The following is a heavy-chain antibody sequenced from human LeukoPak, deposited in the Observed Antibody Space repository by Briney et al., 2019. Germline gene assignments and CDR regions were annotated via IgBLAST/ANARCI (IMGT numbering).Heavy chain of an antibody. D-gene: IGHD5-12*01. V-gene: IGHV1-46*01. Sequence: ASVKVSFKASGYTFTNYYMHWVRQAPGQGLEWMGIINPSGGSTNYAQKFQGRVTMTRDTSTSTVYMELSSLSSEDTAVYYCGRDQGYSGYDSPDYWGQGTLVTVSS. CDR2: INPSGGST. CDR1: GYTFTNYY. J-gene: IGHJ4*02. CDR3: GRDQGYSGYDSPDY.